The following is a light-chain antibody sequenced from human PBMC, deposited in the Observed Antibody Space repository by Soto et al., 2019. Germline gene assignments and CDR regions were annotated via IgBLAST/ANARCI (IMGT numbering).Light chain of an antibody. Sequence: QSALTQPASVSGSPGQSITISCTGTSSDVGAYNYVSWYQQYPGKAPKLMICDVSNRPSGVSNRFSGSKSGNTASLTVSGLQAEDEADYYCSSYAGSSNVFGTGTKLTVL. CDR2: DVS. CDR3: SSYAGSSNV. V-gene: IGLV2-14*01. J-gene: IGLJ1*01. CDR1: SSDVGAYNY.